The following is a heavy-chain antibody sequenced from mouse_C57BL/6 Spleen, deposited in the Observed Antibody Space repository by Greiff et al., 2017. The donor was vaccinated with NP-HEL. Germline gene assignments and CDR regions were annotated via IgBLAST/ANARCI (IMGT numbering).Heavy chain of an antibody. CDR1: GYAFSSSW. Sequence: QVQLQQSGPELVKPGASVKISCKASGYAFSSSWMNWVKQRPGKGLEWIGRIYPGDGDTNYNGKFKGKATLTADKSSSTAYMQLSSLTSEDSAVYFCARGPFITTVYFDYWGQGTTLTVSS. V-gene: IGHV1-82*01. J-gene: IGHJ2*01. CDR2: IYPGDGDT. CDR3: ARGPFITTVYFDY. D-gene: IGHD1-1*01.